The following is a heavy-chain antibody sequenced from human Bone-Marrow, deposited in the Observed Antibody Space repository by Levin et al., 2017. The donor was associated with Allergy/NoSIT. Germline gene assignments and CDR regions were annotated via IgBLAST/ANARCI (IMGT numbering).Heavy chain of an antibody. CDR3: ARAGRGAAASFDY. CDR2: IYYSGST. D-gene: IGHD6-13*01. Sequence: SSETLSLTCTVSGGSINNYYWSWIRQPPGKGLEWIGYIYYSGSTNYNPSLKSRVTISVDTSKNQFSLKLSSVTAADTAVYYCARAGRGAAASFDYWGQGTLVTVSS. CDR1: GGSINNYY. V-gene: IGHV4-59*01. J-gene: IGHJ4*02.